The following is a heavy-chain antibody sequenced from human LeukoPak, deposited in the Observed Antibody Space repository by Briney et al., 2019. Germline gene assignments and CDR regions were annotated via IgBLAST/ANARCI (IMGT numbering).Heavy chain of an antibody. V-gene: IGHV3-23*01. CDR1: GFTFSSYA. CDR3: ARDGGWYSDYCYYMDV. J-gene: IGHJ6*03. Sequence: PGGSLRLSCAASGFTFSSYAMTWVRQAPGKGLEWVSLISSSSSSTSYAASVKGRFTISRDKSKNTLYLHMNSLMSEDTTVYSCARDGGWYSDYCYYMDVGGEDTAVTVPS. D-gene: IGHD2-15*01. CDR2: ISSSSSST.